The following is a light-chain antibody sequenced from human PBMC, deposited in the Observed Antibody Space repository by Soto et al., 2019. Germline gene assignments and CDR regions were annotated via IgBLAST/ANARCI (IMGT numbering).Light chain of an antibody. CDR1: QGIVRW. CDR3: PVYSGFSRT. J-gene: IGKJ1*01. CDR2: DAS. V-gene: IGKV1-5*01. Sequence: DKPMTQSPSTLSASVGDRVTITCRASQGIVRWLAWYQQKPGKAPKLLIYDASTLESGVPSRFSGSGAGTEFTLTISSLQPDDFATYYCPVYSGFSRTSGQGAILDIK.